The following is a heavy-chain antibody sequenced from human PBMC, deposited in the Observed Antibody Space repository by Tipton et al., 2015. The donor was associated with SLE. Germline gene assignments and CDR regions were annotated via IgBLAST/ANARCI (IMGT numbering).Heavy chain of an antibody. CDR1: GFIFSSYS. D-gene: IGHD4-23*01. V-gene: IGHV3-23*01. J-gene: IGHJ4*02. Sequence: SLRLSCIASGFIFSSYSMSWVRQAPGKGLEWVSAISGGAVTTHYADSVKGRFTISRDNSRSTLYLQMNGLRAEDSALYYCAKDFARDYGGDYFDGWGQGTLVTVSS. CDR2: ISGGAVTT. CDR3: AKDFARDYGGDYFDG.